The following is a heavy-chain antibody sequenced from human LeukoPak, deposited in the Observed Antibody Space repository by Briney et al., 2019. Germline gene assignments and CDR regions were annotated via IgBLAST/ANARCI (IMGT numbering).Heavy chain of an antibody. Sequence: GGSLRLSCAASGFTFSSYAMSWVRQAPGKGLEWVSVISGSGGSTYYADSVKGRFTISRDNSKNTLYLQMNSLRAEDTAVYYCATGYSTTLGGYWGQGTLVTVSS. J-gene: IGHJ4*02. CDR3: ATGYSTTLGGY. V-gene: IGHV3-23*01. CDR1: GFTFSSYA. D-gene: IGHD2-21*01. CDR2: ISGSGGST.